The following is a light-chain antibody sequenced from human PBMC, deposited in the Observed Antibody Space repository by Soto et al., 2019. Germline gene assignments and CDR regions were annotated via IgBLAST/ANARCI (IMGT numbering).Light chain of an antibody. J-gene: IGKJ1*01. Sequence: DIQMTQSPSSLSASVGDRVTITCRASQSISNYLNWYQQKPGKAPKLLINAASSLQGGVPSRFSGSGSGTDFALTLSSPQPEDFATYYFQQSYSIPRTFVQGTKVEIK. CDR1: QSISNY. V-gene: IGKV1-39*01. CDR3: QQSYSIPRT. CDR2: AAS.